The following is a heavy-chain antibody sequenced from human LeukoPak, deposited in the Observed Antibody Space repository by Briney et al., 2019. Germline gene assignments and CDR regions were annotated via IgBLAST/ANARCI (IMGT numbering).Heavy chain of an antibody. V-gene: IGHV1-18*01. Sequence: ASVRVSCKTSGYTFPNYVMTWVRQAPGQGLEWMGWISIYNGNPIYAQILQGRVTMTTDTSTSTAYLELSSLKSDDTAIYYCARSGPHYWALDHWGSGIIVSVSP. CDR1: GYTFPNYV. J-gene: IGHJ4*03. CDR2: ISIYNGNP. CDR3: ARSGPHYWALDH. D-gene: IGHD2-8*02.